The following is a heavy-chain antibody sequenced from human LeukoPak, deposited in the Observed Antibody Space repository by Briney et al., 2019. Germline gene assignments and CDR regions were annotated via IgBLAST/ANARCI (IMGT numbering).Heavy chain of an antibody. CDR3: AHSTPGTWFDP. Sequence: SETLSLTCAVYGGSFSGYYWSWIRQPPGKGLEWIGEINHSGSSNYNPSLKSRVTISVDKSKSQFSLKLNSVTAADTAVYYCAHSTPGTWFDPWGQGTLVTVSS. CDR1: GGSFSGYY. J-gene: IGHJ5*02. V-gene: IGHV4-34*01. D-gene: IGHD1-14*01. CDR2: INHSGSS.